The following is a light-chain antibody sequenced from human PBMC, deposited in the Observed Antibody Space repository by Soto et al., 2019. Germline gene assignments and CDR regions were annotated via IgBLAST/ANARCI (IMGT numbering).Light chain of an antibody. CDR3: ASYAGTKLFV. J-gene: IGLJ1*01. V-gene: IGLV2-8*01. CDR2: EVT. CDR1: SSDVGFYNF. Sequence: QSVLTQPPSASGSPGQSLTISCTGTSSDVGFYNFVSWYQQRPGKAPKLVIYEVTKRPSGVPDRFSGSKSGSTASLTVSGLQADDEADYYCASYAGTKLFVFGSGTNVTVL.